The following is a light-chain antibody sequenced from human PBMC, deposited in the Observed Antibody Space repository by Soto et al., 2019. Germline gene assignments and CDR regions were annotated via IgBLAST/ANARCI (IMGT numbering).Light chain of an antibody. CDR1: QSITNW. CDR2: KAS. Sequence: DIQMTQSPSTLSASVGDRVTITCRASQSITNWLAWYQQKQGKAPKLLIYKASTLESGVPSRFSGSGSGTEFTLTISSLQPDDFATYYCQQYNSYSRTFGQGTKVEI. J-gene: IGKJ1*01. CDR3: QQYNSYSRT. V-gene: IGKV1-5*03.